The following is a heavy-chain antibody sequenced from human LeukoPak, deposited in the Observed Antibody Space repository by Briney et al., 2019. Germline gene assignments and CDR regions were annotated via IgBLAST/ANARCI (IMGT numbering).Heavy chain of an antibody. CDR3: ARGRTLYYGSGSLTRPLDY. V-gene: IGHV4-34*01. J-gene: IGHJ4*02. CDR2: INHSGST. D-gene: IGHD3-10*01. CDR1: GGSFSGYC. Sequence: PSETLSLTCAVYGGSFSGYCWSWIRQPPGKGLEWIGEINHSGSTNYNPSLKSRVTISVDTSKNQFSLKLSSVTAADTAVYYCARGRTLYYGSGSLTRPLDYWGQGTLVTVSS.